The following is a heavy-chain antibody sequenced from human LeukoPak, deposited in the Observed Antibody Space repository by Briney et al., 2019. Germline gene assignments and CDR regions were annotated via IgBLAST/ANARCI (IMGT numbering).Heavy chain of an antibody. J-gene: IGHJ4*02. V-gene: IGHV3-53*01. CDR3: ARGPNSGYDYRGPLDY. D-gene: IGHD5-12*01. Sequence: GGSLRLSCAASGFTVSSNYMSWVRQAPGKGPEWVSVIYSGGSTYYADSVKGRFTISRDNSKNTLYLQMNSLRAEDTAVYYCARGPNSGYDYRGPLDYWGQGTLITVSP. CDR2: IYSGGST. CDR1: GFTVSSNY.